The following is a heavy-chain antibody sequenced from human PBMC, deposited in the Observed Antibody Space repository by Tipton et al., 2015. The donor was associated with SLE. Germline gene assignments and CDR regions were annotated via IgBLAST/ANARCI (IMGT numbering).Heavy chain of an antibody. D-gene: IGHD5-24*01. CDR3: ARENIGYNYAFDM. CDR2: IYYSGST. Sequence: TLSLTCTVSGGSISSHYWSWIRQPPGKGLEWIGYIYYSGSTYYNPSLKSRVTISVDTSKNQFSLKLSSVTAADTAVYYCARENIGYNYAFDMWGQGTMVTVSS. V-gene: IGHV4-59*11. J-gene: IGHJ3*02. CDR1: GGSISSHY.